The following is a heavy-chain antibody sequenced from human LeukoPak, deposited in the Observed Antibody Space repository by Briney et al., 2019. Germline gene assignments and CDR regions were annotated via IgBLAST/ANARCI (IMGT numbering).Heavy chain of an antibody. J-gene: IGHJ6*03. CDR3: VRGYCSGGSCYSYRRNYYYYMDV. D-gene: IGHD2-15*01. V-gene: IGHV4-34*01. Sequence: PSETLSLTCAVYGGSFSGYYWSWLRQPPGKGLEWIGEINHSGSTNYNPSLKSRVTISVDTSKNQFSLKLSSVTAADTAVYYCVRGYCSGGSCYSYRRNYYYYMDVWGKGTTVTVSS. CDR1: GGSFSGYY. CDR2: INHSGST.